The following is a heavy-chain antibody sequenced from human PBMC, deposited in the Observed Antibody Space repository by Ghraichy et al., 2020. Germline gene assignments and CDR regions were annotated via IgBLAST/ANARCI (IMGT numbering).Heavy chain of an antibody. CDR2: ISSDGSNT. Sequence: GSLRLSCAASGFTFSSYLMHWVRQVPGKGLVWISRISSDGSNTLYADSVKGRFTMSRDNAKNTLYLQMNSLRAEDTAVYYCARDGPPKWGVDYWGQGTLVTVSS. D-gene: IGHD7-27*01. CDR1: GFTFSSYL. CDR3: ARDGPPKWGVDY. J-gene: IGHJ4*02. V-gene: IGHV3-74*01.